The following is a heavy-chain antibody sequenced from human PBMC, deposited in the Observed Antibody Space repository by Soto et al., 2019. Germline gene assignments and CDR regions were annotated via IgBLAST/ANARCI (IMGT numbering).Heavy chain of an antibody. D-gene: IGHD4-17*01. CDR2: INSDGSST. V-gene: IGHV3-74*01. CDR1: GFTFSSYW. Sequence: EVQLVESGGGLVQPGGSLRLSCAASGFTFSSYWMHWVRQAPGKGLVWVSRINSDGSSTSYADSVKGRFTISRDNAKNTLYLQMNSLRAEDTAVYYCASLRTVTTGRWFDPWGQGTLLTVSS. CDR3: ASLRTVTTGRWFDP. J-gene: IGHJ5*02.